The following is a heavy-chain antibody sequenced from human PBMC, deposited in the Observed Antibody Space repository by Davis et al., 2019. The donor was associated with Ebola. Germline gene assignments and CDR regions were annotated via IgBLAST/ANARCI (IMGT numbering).Heavy chain of an antibody. J-gene: IGHJ3*02. Sequence: PGGSLRLSCKGSGYSFTSYWIGWVRQMPGKGLEWMGIIYPGDSDTRYSPSFQGQVTISADKSISTAYLQWSSLKASDTAMYYCARDRVGYSSSWTVHAFDIWGQGTMVTVSS. V-gene: IGHV5-51*01. D-gene: IGHD6-13*01. CDR3: ARDRVGYSSSWTVHAFDI. CDR1: GYSFTSYW. CDR2: IYPGDSDT.